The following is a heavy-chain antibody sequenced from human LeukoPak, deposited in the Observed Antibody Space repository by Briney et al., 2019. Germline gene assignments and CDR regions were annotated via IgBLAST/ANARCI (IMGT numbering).Heavy chain of an antibody. CDR3: ASVTSGYSYGYSFDY. V-gene: IGHV1-8*01. Sequence: ASVKVSCKASGYTFTSYDINWVRQATGQGLEWMGWMNPNSGNTGYAQKFQGRGTMTRNTSISTAYMELSSLRSEDTAVYYCASVTSGYSYGYSFDYWGQGTLVTVSS. CDR2: MNPNSGNT. CDR1: GYTFTSYD. D-gene: IGHD5-18*01. J-gene: IGHJ4*02.